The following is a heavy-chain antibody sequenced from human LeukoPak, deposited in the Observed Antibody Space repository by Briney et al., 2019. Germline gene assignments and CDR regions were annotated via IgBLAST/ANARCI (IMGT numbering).Heavy chain of an antibody. CDR1: GGSISGTNW. J-gene: IGHJ4*02. V-gene: IGHV4/OR15-8*02. CDR2: ISLAGQT. D-gene: IGHD1-26*01. Sequence: SETLSLTCGVSGGSISGTNWWSWVRQPPGQGLEWIGEISLAGQTNYNPSLNGRVTMSLDKSSNQLSLHLTSVTAADTATYFCSREGGPFCPFGYWGQGTLVIVSS. CDR3: SREGGPFCPFGY.